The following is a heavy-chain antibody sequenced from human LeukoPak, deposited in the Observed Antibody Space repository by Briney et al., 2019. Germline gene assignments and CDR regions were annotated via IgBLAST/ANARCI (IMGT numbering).Heavy chain of an antibody. CDR2: VHYSGTA. V-gene: IGHV4-59*01. CDR1: DGSITNYD. CDR3: ARGYDDFRVEGRYFHS. D-gene: IGHD4-17*01. Sequence: SETLSLTCTVSDGSITNYDWSWVRQPPGKGLEFIGHVHYSGTANYNPSLRSRVTISIDTSEKHFFLKLKSVTAADTAVYYCARGYDDFRVEGRYFHSWGQGTLVTVSS. J-gene: IGHJ4*02.